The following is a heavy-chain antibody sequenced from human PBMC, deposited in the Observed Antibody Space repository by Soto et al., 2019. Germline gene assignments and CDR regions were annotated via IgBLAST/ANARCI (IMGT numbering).Heavy chain of an antibody. CDR2: IYYSGTT. J-gene: IGHJ4*02. V-gene: IGHV4-61*01. D-gene: IGHD4-17*01. CDR1: GGSVSSGSYY. Sequence: SETLSLTCTVSGGSVSSGSYYWSWIRQPPGKGLEWIGNIYYSGTTKYNPSLKSRVTISLDTSKNQFSLKLSSVTAADTAVYYCARLKTTVTLLYYFDYWGQGTLVTVSS. CDR3: ARLKTTVTLLYYFDY.